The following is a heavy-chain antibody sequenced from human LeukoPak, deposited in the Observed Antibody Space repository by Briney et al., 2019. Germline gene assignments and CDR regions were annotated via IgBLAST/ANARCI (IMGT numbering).Heavy chain of an antibody. CDR2: ISAYYGNT. CDR3: ARGLRTYYYMDV. CDR1: GYTFTTYA. V-gene: IGHV1-18*01. Sequence: GASVKVSCKASGYTFTTYAISWVRQAPGQGLEWMGWISAYYGNTTYAQKFQGRVTMTRNTSISTAYMELRSLRSEDTAVYYCARGLRTYYYMDVWGKGTTVTISS. J-gene: IGHJ6*03.